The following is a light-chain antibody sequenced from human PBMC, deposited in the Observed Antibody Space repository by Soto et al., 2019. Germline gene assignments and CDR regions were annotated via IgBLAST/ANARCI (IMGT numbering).Light chain of an antibody. CDR3: HQYNNWWT. Sequence: EIVMTQSPATLSVSPGERATLSCRASQSVSINLSWFQQKPGHXXXLXXXCASTRATGIPARFGGSGSGTEFTLSISSLQSEDFAVYYCHQYNNWWTFGQGTKVDIK. CDR1: QSVSIN. J-gene: IGKJ1*01. CDR2: CAS. V-gene: IGKV3-15*01.